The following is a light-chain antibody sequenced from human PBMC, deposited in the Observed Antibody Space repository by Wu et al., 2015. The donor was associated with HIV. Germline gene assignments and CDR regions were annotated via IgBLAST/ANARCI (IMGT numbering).Light chain of an antibody. Sequence: EIVLTQSPGTLSLSPGERATLSCRASQSVRSSYLAWYQQKPGQAPRLLIYGASSRATGIPDRFSGSGSGTEFTLTISRLDPEDFAVYYCQQYGTSPLTFGGGTKVEIK. J-gene: IGKJ4*01. CDR2: GAS. CDR3: QQYGTSPLT. V-gene: IGKV3-20*01. CDR1: QSVRSSY.